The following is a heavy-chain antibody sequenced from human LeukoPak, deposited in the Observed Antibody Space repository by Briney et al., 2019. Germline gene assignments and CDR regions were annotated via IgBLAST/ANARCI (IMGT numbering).Heavy chain of an antibody. V-gene: IGHV4-59*01. J-gene: IGHJ4*02. CDR2: IYYSGTS. D-gene: IGHD5-12*01. CDR1: GGSIGRYY. CDR3: ARGSHSGYDRSPFDY. Sequence: SETLSLTCTASGGSIGRYYWSWIRQPPGKGLEWIGFIYYSGTSNYNPSLKSRVTMSADTSRNQFSLNLSSVTAADTAVYYCARGSHSGYDRSPFDYWGQGTLVTVSS.